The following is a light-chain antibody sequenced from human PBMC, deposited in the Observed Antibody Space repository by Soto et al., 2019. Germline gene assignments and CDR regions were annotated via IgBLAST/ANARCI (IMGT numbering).Light chain of an antibody. CDR2: YDD. V-gene: IGLV1-36*01. J-gene: IGLJ1*01. CDR3: AAWDASLNAFV. CDR1: RSNIGSNA. Sequence: QSVLTQPPSASEAPRQRVTISCSGSRSNIGSNAVNWYQQLPGQAPKLLLYYDDLLPSGVSDRFSGSKSGTSASLAISGLQSEDEADYYCAAWDASLNAFVSGTGTKVTVL.